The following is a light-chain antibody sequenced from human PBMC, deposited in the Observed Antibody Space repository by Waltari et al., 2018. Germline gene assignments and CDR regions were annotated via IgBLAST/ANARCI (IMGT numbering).Light chain of an antibody. CDR2: EVS. CDR1: SSDVGASNY. Sequence: QSALTQPPSASGSLGQSVTIPCTGTSSDVGASNYASWYQQNPGKAPKLMIFEVSKRPSGVPDRFSGSRSGNTASLTVSGLQAEDEADYYCSSDAGSNNYVILGGGTKLTVL. V-gene: IGLV2-8*01. J-gene: IGLJ2*01. CDR3: SSDAGSNNYVI.